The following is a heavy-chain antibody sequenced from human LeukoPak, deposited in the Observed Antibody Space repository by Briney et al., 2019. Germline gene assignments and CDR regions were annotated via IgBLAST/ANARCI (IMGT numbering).Heavy chain of an antibody. CDR3: AGSTRGSLWFGELQDAFDI. Sequence: PGGSLRLSCAAAGFTFSSYGMNWVRQARGKGVEWVSYISSTSRTIYDADSVKGRFTISRDNAKNSLYLQMNSLRDEDTAVYYCAGSTRGSLWFGELQDAFDIWGQGTMVTVSS. CDR1: GFTFSSYG. J-gene: IGHJ3*02. V-gene: IGHV3-48*02. CDR2: ISSTSRTI. D-gene: IGHD3-10*01.